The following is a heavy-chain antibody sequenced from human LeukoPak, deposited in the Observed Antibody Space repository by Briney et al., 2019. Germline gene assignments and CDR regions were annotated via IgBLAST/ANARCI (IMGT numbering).Heavy chain of an antibody. Sequence: SSETLSLTCTVSGGSISLYYWNWIRQPAGKGLEWIGRIFTSGITNYNPSLKSRVTMSVDTSKSQFSLALSSVTAADTAVYYCVREISGSYYNPLGYMDVWGKGTTVTVAS. D-gene: IGHD3-10*01. J-gene: IGHJ6*03. CDR2: IFTSGIT. CDR3: VREISGSYYNPLGYMDV. CDR1: GGSISLYY. V-gene: IGHV4-4*07.